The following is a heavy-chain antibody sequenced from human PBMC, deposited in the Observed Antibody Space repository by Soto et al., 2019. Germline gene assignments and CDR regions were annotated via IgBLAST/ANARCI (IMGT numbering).Heavy chain of an antibody. CDR3: AKENQHLVHDY. D-gene: IGHD6-13*01. V-gene: IGHV3-30*18. J-gene: IGHJ4*02. CDR2: ISHDGSDK. Sequence: GGSLRLSCAASGFTFRNYGMHWVRQAPGKGLEWVAVISHDGSDKYYADSMRGRFIISRDNSENTLFLNMNSLKPEDTAVYYCAKENQHLVHDYWGQGTLVTVSS. CDR1: GFTFRNYG.